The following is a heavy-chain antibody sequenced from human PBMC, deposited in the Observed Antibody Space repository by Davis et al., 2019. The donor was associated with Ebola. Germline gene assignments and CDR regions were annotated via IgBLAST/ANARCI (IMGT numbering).Heavy chain of an antibody. CDR1: GFTFSSYA. Sequence: ESLKISCAASGFTFSSYAMSWVRQAPGKGLEWIGEINHSGSTNYNPSLKSRVTISVDTSKNQFSLKLTSVTAADTAVYFCARDFQIYGPGFDPWGQGTLVTVSS. CDR3: ARDFQIYGPGFDP. V-gene: IGHV4-34*01. J-gene: IGHJ5*02. D-gene: IGHD3/OR15-3a*01. CDR2: INHSGST.